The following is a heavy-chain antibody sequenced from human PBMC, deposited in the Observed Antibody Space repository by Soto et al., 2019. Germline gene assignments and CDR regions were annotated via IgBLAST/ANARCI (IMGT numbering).Heavy chain of an antibody. CDR1: GFTFSNFD. J-gene: IGHJ6*02. Sequence: PGGSLRLSCATSGFTFSNFDMHWVRQLPGKGLEWVSAIGAARDPYYLGSVKGRFTISRENAKNSVYLQMNDLRAGDSAVYYCARAYTGRLPRPADYYYAMDVWGQGTTVTVSS. CDR2: IGAARDP. CDR3: ARAYTGRLPRPADYYYAMDV. D-gene: IGHD2-2*02. V-gene: IGHV3-13*05.